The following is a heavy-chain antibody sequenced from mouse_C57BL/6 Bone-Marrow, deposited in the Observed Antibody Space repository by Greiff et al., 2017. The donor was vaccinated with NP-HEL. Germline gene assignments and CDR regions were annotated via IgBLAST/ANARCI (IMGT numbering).Heavy chain of an antibody. Sequence: VQLQQSGAELARPGASVKLSCKASGYTFTSYGISWVKQRTGQGLEWIGEITPRSGNTYYNEKFKGKATLTADKSSITAYRVIRNLTSEDSAVYFCASYDYCDYWGKGTTLTVSS. CDR3: ASYDYCDY. J-gene: IGHJ2*01. D-gene: IGHD2-12*01. V-gene: IGHV1-81*01. CDR2: ITPRSGNT. CDR1: GYTFTSYG.